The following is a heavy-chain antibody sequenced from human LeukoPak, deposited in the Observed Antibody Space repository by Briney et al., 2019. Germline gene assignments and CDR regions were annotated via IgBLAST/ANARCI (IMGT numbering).Heavy chain of an antibody. CDR2: MNPNSGNT. CDR1: GYTFTSYD. V-gene: IGHV1-8*01. D-gene: IGHD3-22*01. Sequence: ASVKVSCKASGYTFTSYDINWVRQATGQGLEWMGWMNPNSGNTGYARKFQGRVTMTRNTSISTAYMELSSLRSEDTAVYYCARVFSPVLSGYGDGYFQHWGQGTLVTVSS. CDR3: ARVFSPVLSGYGDGYFQH. J-gene: IGHJ1*01.